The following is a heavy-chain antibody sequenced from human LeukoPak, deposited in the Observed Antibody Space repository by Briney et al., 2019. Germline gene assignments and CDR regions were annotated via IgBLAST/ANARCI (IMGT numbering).Heavy chain of an antibody. V-gene: IGHV3-30-3*01. CDR2: ISYDESNK. CDR1: GFTFSSYA. CDR3: ARDLGRYGSGSSTSWGFDY. Sequence: QAGGSLRLSCAASGFTFSSYAMHWVRQAPGKGLEWVAVISYDESNKYYADSVKGRFTISRDNSKNTLYLQMNSLRAEDTAVCYCARDLGRYGSGSSTSWGFDYWGQGTLVTVSS. D-gene: IGHD3-10*01. J-gene: IGHJ4*02.